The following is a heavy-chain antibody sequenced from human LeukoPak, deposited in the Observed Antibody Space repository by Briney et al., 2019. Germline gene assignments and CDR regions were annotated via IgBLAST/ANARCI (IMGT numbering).Heavy chain of an antibody. J-gene: IGHJ4*02. D-gene: IGHD4-23*01. Sequence: GGSLRLSCAASGFTFSDYHMTWIRQAPGKGLEWVSYISSSSSYTNYADSVKGRFTISRDNSKNTLYLQMNSLRAEDTAVYYCARDRPGGNAESLLAYWGLGTLVTVSS. CDR1: GFTFSDYH. CDR3: ARDRPGGNAESLLAY. CDR2: ISSSSSYT. V-gene: IGHV3-11*05.